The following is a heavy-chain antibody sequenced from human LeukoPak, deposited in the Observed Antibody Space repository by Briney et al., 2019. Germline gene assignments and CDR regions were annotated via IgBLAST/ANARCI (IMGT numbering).Heavy chain of an antibody. Sequence: SETLSLTCTVSGGSISSGSHHWGWFRQSPGKGLEWIGSIYYSRTTYYNPSLKSRVTISVDTSKNQFSLKLSSVTAADTAVYYCARAYYYDSSGYYLGLDYWGQGTLVTVSS. D-gene: IGHD3-22*01. CDR1: GGSISSGSHH. CDR2: IYYSRTT. J-gene: IGHJ4*02. V-gene: IGHV4-39*07. CDR3: ARAYYYDSSGYYLGLDY.